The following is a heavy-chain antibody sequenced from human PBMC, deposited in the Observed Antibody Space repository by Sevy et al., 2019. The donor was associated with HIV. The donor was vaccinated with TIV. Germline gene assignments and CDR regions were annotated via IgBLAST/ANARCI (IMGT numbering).Heavy chain of an antibody. Sequence: SETLSLTCSVSGDSISSGARYWAWVRQPPGKGLDWVGSIYYSGATYYNPPLKSRVTMSVDTSKNQFSLKLSSVTAADTAVYFCARLDRTGGQYTFDHWGQGTLVTVSS. D-gene: IGHD2-2*03. CDR3: ARLDRTGGQYTFDH. J-gene: IGHJ4*02. CDR2: IYYSGAT. CDR1: GDSISSGARY. V-gene: IGHV4-39*01.